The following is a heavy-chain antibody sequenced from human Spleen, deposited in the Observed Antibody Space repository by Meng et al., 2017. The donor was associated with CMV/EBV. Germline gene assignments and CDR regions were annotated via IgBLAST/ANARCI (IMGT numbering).Heavy chain of an antibody. CDR3: ARGAVVNSYFDY. CDR2: MRNQGNGYIK. CDR1: GFRFRDHY. Sequence: GESLKISCAASGFRFRDHYMDWVRQVPGKGLEWVGRMRNQGNGYIKEYAPSVKGRFSISREDSKNAFYLQMDSLRTEDTAVYYCARGAVVNSYFDYWGQGTLVTVSS. D-gene: IGHD6-19*01. V-gene: IGHV3-72*01. J-gene: IGHJ4*02.